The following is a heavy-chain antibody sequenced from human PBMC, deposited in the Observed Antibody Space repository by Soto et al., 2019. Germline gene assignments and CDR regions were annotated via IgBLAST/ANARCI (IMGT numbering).Heavy chain of an antibody. V-gene: IGHV3-9*01. J-gene: IGHJ4*02. CDR3: VKDKSSEVRGPAPFDS. CDR1: GFTFDDDG. D-gene: IGHD3-10*01. Sequence: EVQLVESGGGLVQPGRSLRLSCAASGFTFDDDGMHWVRQAPGKGLEWVSGINWNGASVGYTDSVKGRFTISRDNAKSSLSLQMNRLRPEDTALYYCVKDKSSEVRGPAPFDSWGQGTLVTVSS. CDR2: INWNGASV.